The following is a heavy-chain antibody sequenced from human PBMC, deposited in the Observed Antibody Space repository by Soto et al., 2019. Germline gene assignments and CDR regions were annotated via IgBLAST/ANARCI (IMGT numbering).Heavy chain of an antibody. CDR1: GASISSGDSF. Sequence: QVQLQESGPGLVKPSQTLSLTCTVSGASISSGDSFWSWIRQPPGKGLEWIAYIYSSWSTYYNPSLKRRVAISIDTSKNQFSLNLSSLTAADTAVYYCASLNLSFDPWGQGTLVTVSS. V-gene: IGHV4-30-4*01. J-gene: IGHJ5*02. CDR2: IYSSWST. CDR3: ASLNLSFDP.